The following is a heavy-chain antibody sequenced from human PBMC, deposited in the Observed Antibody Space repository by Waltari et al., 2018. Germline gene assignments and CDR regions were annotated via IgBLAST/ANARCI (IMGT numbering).Heavy chain of an antibody. CDR3: TREDQGQPGGY. D-gene: IGHD2-2*01. J-gene: IGHJ4*02. CDR2: MYIDVTA. Sequence: VQLVESGGGLMQPGGSLRLSCAASGFRFSRNYMSWFRQAPGKGREWVALMYIDVTAYYADSGKGRFTSSRDNSKNTLNRQMNSRRAEYTAVYYCTREDQGQPGGYWGQGTLVTVAS. V-gene: IGHV3-53*01. CDR1: GFRFSRNY.